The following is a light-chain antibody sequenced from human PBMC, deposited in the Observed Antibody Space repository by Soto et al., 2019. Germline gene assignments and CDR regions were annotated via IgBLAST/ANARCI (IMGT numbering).Light chain of an antibody. Sequence: QSVLTQPPSVSGAPGQRVTISCTGSSSNIGAGYDVHWYQQVPGTAPKLLIYANANRPSGVPDRFSGSKSGTSASLAISGLQSEDEADYYCAAWDDSLKGPVFGGGTQLTVL. CDR2: ANA. J-gene: IGLJ2*01. CDR1: SSNIGAGYD. CDR3: AAWDDSLKGPV. V-gene: IGLV1-40*01.